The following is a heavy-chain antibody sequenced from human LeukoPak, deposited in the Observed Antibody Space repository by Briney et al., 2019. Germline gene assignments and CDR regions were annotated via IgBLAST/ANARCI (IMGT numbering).Heavy chain of an antibody. J-gene: IGHJ4*02. V-gene: IGHV4-34*01. CDR2: INHSGST. D-gene: IGHD3-9*01. Sequence: PSETLSLTCAVYGGSFSGYYWSWIRQPPGKGLEWIGEINHSGSTYYNPSLKSRVTISVDTSKNQFSLKLSSVTAADTAVYYCARQRAIYDILTGYNGWGQGTLVTVSS. CDR3: ARQRAIYDILTGYNG. CDR1: GGSFSGYY.